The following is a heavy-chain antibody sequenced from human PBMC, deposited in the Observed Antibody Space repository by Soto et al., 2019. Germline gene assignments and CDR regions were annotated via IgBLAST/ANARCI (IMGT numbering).Heavy chain of an antibody. D-gene: IGHD4-4*01. V-gene: IGHV3-9*01. CDR1: GFSFDAFA. CDR3: AKARAYSIGNDFCGMNV. CDR2: ISWNSGYI. Sequence: EVRLVESGGGLVQPGRSLRLSCAASGFSFDAFAMHWVRQAPGKGLEWVSGISWNSGYIGYAASVKGRFTISRDNSKKSLYLQMNGLTGEDTALYYCAKARAYSIGNDFCGMNVWGQGTTVSVSS. J-gene: IGHJ6*02.